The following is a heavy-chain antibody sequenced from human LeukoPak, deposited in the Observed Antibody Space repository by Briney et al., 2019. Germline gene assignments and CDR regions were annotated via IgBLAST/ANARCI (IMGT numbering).Heavy chain of an antibody. CDR2: MNPNSGNT. CDR1: GYTFTSYD. CDR3: ARVIVGCSGGSCYRYFQH. D-gene: IGHD2-15*01. Sequence: ASVKVSCKASGYTFTSYDINWVRQATGQGLEWMGWMNPNSGNTGYAQKFQGRVTMTRNTSISTAYMELRSLRSDDTAVYYCARVIVGCSGGSCYRYFQHWGQGTLVTVSS. V-gene: IGHV1-8*01. J-gene: IGHJ1*01.